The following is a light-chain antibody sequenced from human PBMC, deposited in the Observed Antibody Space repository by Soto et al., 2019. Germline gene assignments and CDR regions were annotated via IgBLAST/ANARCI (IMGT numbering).Light chain of an antibody. CDR2: GAS. J-gene: IGKJ4*01. Sequence: EIVMTQSPATLSLSPGERATLSCRASQRLSSNLAWYQQKPGQAPRLLIYGASTRATGVPARFSGSGSGTEFTLTLSSLQSEDFAVYYCQQYDNWPLTFGGGTKVEIK. CDR1: QRLSSN. V-gene: IGKV3-15*01. CDR3: QQYDNWPLT.